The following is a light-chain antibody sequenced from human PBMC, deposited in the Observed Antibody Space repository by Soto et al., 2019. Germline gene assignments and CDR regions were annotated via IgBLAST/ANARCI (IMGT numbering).Light chain of an antibody. CDR2: GAS. J-gene: IGKJ1*01. V-gene: IGKV1-6*01. CDR3: LQDYIYPWT. Sequence: ALQMTQSPSSLSASVGDTVTITCRASQGIRNDLGWFQQKPGKAPNLLIYGASTLQSGVPSRFSGSGSGTDFTLTISSLQPEDFATYYCLQDYIYPWTFGQGTKVEIK. CDR1: QGIRND.